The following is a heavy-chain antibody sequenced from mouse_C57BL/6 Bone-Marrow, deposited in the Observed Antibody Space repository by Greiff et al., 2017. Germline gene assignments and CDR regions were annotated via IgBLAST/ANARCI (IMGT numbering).Heavy chain of an antibody. D-gene: IGHD2-3*01. CDR1: GFNIKNTY. V-gene: IGHV14-3*01. J-gene: IGHJ4*01. Sequence: EVQLKQSVAELVRPGASVTLSCTASGFNIKNTYMHWVKQRPEQGLEWIGRIDPANGNTKYAPNFQGKATITADTYSNTAYLQLSSLTSEDTAIYYCAEEDDGYYNYYAMDYWGQGTSVTVSS. CDR3: AEEDDGYYNYYAMDY. CDR2: IDPANGNT.